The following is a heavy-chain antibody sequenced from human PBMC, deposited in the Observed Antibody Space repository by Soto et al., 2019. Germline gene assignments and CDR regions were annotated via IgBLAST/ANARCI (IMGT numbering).Heavy chain of an antibody. J-gene: IGHJ6*02. CDR2: IYYSGST. CDR3: ARVGTTVTTWGYYYYYGMDV. Sequence: PSETLSLTCTVSGGSISSYYWSWIRQPPGKGLEWIGYIYYSGSTNYNPSLKSRVTISVDTSKNQFSLKLSSVTAADTAVYYCARVGTTVTTWGYYYYYGMDVWGQGTTVTVSS. D-gene: IGHD4-17*01. CDR1: GGSISSYY. V-gene: IGHV4-59*01.